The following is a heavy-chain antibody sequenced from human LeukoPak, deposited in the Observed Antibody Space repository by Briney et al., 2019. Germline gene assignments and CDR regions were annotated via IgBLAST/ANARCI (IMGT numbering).Heavy chain of an antibody. CDR2: INPDGRDT. J-gene: IGHJ1*01. D-gene: IGHD2-21*02. CDR3: TSWGDTTAEYFQR. V-gene: IGHV3-7*01. Sequence: PGGSLRLSCAASGFTFSSYGTHWVRQAPGKGLEWVAHINPDGRDTYYVDSVKGRFTISRDNAQNSMYLQMNSLRVEDTAVYYCTSWGDTTAEYFQRWGQGTLVTVSS. CDR1: GFTFSSYG.